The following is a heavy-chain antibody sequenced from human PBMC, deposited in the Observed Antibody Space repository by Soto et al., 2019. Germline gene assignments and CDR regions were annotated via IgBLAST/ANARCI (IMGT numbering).Heavy chain of an antibody. V-gene: IGHV1-18*01. Sequence: QVHLVQSGAEVKKPGASVKVSCKGSGYAFTTYGITWVRQAPGQGREWMGWISAHNGNTNYAQKLQGRVTVTRDTSTSPAYMELRSRRSDETAVYYCARGRYGDYWGQGALVTVSS. CDR3: ARGRYGDY. D-gene: IGHD1-1*01. CDR2: ISAHNGNT. J-gene: IGHJ4*02. CDR1: GYAFTTYG.